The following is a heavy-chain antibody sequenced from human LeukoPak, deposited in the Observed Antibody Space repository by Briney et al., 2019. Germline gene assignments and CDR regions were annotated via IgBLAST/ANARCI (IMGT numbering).Heavy chain of an antibody. CDR2: ISGSGGST. D-gene: IGHD3-10*01. CDR1: GFTFSSYA. Sequence: GGSLRLSCAASGFTFSSYAMSWVRQAPGKGLEWVSAISGSGGSTYYADSVKGRFTISRDNSKNTLYPQMNSLRAEDTAVYYCAKFQGKGWFGEPGQINRFDYWGQGTLVTVSS. V-gene: IGHV3-23*01. CDR3: AKFQGKGWFGEPGQINRFDY. J-gene: IGHJ4*02.